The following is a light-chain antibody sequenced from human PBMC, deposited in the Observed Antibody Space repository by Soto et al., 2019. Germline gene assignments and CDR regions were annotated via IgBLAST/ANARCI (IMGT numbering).Light chain of an antibody. J-gene: IGKJ2*01. V-gene: IGKV1-33*01. CDR3: QQYDNHPPT. Sequence: DIQMTQSPSSLSASVGDRVTITCQASQGINNYLIWYQQKPGKAPKLLIYDASSLQTGVPSRFSGAASGTHFTFTISSLQPEDVATYYCQQYDNHPPTFGQGTKLEIK. CDR2: DAS. CDR1: QGINNY.